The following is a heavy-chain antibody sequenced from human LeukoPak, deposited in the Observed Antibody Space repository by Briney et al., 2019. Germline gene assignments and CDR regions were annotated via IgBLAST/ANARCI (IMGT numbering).Heavy chain of an antibody. CDR2: INHSGST. Sequence: PSETLSLTCSVSGGSISSGDYYWSWIRQPPGKGLEWIGEINHSGSTNYNPSLKSRVTISVDTSKNQFSLKLSSVTAADTAVYYCAITLYGGNSIDYWGQGTLVTVSS. J-gene: IGHJ4*02. V-gene: IGHV4-34*01. CDR3: AITLYGGNSIDY. D-gene: IGHD4-23*01. CDR1: GGSISSGDYY.